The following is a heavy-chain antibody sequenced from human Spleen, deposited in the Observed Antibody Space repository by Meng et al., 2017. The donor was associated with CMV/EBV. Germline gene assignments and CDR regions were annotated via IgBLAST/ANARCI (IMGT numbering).Heavy chain of an antibody. J-gene: IGHJ4*02. Sequence: GGSLRLSCAASGFSFSTYAMSWARQAPGSGLEWVSLIYSGGFTTSYADSVKGRFTISRDNAKNSLYLQLNSLRADDTAVYYCASGLRIDYWGQGTLVTVSS. D-gene: IGHD3/OR15-3a*01. CDR2: IYSGGFTT. CDR3: ASGLRIDY. V-gene: IGHV3-23*03. CDR1: GFSFSTYA.